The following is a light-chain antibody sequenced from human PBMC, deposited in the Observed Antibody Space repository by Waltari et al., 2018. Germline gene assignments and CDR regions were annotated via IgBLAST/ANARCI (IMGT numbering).Light chain of an antibody. CDR1: SSDVGSYNL. J-gene: IGLJ1*01. CDR2: EGS. CDR3: CSYAGGSTWV. Sequence: QSALTQPASVSGSPGPSITISCTGTSSDVGSYNLVSWYQQHPGKAPKLMFYEGSKRPPWVSNRFSGSKSGTPASLPTSGLQAADEADYNCCSYAGGSTWVFGTGTKVTVL. V-gene: IGLV2-23*01.